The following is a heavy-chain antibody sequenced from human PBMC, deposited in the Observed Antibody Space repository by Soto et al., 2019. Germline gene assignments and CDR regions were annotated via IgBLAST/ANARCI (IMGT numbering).Heavy chain of an antibody. D-gene: IGHD2-15*01. Sequence: QLQLQESGPGLVKPSETLSLTCTVSGGSISSSSYYWGWIRQPPGKGLEWIGSICYSGSTYYNPSLKSRVTISVDTSKNQFSLKLSSVTAADTAVYYCARTYSHPHWYFDLWGRGTLVTVSS. J-gene: IGHJ2*01. CDR3: ARTYSHPHWYFDL. CDR1: GGSISSSSYY. V-gene: IGHV4-39*01. CDR2: ICYSGST.